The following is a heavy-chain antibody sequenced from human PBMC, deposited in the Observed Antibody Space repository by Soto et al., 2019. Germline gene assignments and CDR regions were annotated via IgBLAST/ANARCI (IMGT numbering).Heavy chain of an antibody. V-gene: IGHV3-23*01. CDR1: GFTFSSYA. J-gene: IGHJ4*02. Sequence: GGSLRLSCAASGFTFSSYAMSWVRQAPGKGLEWVSALSGTGDSTDYANSVKGRFTISRDDSKTTLYLQMSSLRAEDTAIYYCAKDNGNYGSGSFSHWGQGTLVTVSS. D-gene: IGHD3-10*01. CDR2: LSGTGDST. CDR3: AKDNGNYGSGSFSH.